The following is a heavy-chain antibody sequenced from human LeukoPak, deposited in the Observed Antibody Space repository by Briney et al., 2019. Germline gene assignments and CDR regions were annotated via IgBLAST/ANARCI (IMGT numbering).Heavy chain of an antibody. CDR3: ARIFIRNGYSSYFDC. D-gene: IGHD5-18*01. CDR1: GFSISSGHY. J-gene: IGHJ4*02. CDR2: VYRSGTT. Sequence: SETLSLTCTVSGFSISSGHYWGWVRQPPGAGLEWIGSVYRSGTTYYNPSLKSRVTTSVDMSKNQFSLRLGPVTAADTAVYYCARIFIRNGYSSYFDCWGQGTLVTVSS. V-gene: IGHV4-38-2*02.